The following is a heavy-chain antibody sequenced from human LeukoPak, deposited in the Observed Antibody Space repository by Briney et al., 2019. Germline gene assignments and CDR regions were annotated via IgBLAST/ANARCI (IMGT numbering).Heavy chain of an antibody. CDR3: ARGGVRGVITF. Sequence: PSETLSLTCTVSGGSISSYYWSWIRQPPGKGLEWIGYIYYSGSTNYNPSLKSRVTISVDTSKNQFSLKLSSVTAADTAVYYCARGGVRGVITFWGQGTLVTVSS. D-gene: IGHD3-10*02. CDR1: GGSISSYY. J-gene: IGHJ4*02. CDR2: IYYSGST. V-gene: IGHV4-59*01.